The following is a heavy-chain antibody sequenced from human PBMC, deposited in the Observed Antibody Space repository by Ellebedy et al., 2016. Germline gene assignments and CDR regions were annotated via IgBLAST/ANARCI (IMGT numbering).Heavy chain of an antibody. Sequence: GESLKISXAASGVTFKTYAMSWVRQAPGEGLEWVSTISGSGPKTYYADSVQGRFTISRDNSKSTLYLQMNSLRAEDTAVYYCAKHETDGDYYFDLWGRGTLVTVSS. D-gene: IGHD2-21*01. V-gene: IGHV3-23*01. CDR3: AKHETDGDYYFDL. CDR1: GVTFKTYA. J-gene: IGHJ2*01. CDR2: ISGSGPKT.